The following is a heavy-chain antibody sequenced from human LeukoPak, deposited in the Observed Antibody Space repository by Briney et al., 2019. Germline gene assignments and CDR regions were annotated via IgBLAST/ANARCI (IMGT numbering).Heavy chain of an antibody. CDR2: IYYSGST. D-gene: IGHD3-10*01. J-gene: IGHJ4*02. CDR3: ARRSLWFGELSLYYFDY. Sequence: PSETLSLTCTVSGGSISSSGYYWGWIRQPPGKGLEWIGSIYYSGSTYYNPSLKSRVTISVDTSKNQFSLKLSSVPAADTAVYYCARRSLWFGELSLYYFDYWGQGTLVTVSS. CDR1: GGSISSSGYY. V-gene: IGHV4-39*01.